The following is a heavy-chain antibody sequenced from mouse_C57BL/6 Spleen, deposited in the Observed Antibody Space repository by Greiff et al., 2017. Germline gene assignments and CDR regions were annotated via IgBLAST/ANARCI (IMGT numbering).Heavy chain of an antibody. J-gene: IGHJ2*01. V-gene: IGHV2-2*01. D-gene: IGHD4-1*01. CDR2: IWSGGST. Sequence: QVQLKQSGPGLVQPSQCLSISCTVSGFSLTSYGVHWVRQSPGKGLAWLGVIWSGGSTDYNAAFISRLSISQDNSKSQAFFKMNRLQADDTAIYYCARSPLGRRYFDYWGQGTTRTVSS. CDR3: ARSPLGRRYFDY. CDR1: GFSLTSYG.